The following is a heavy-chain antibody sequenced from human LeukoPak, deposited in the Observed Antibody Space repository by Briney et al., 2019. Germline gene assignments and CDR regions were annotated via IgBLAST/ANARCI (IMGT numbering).Heavy chain of an antibody. CDR1: GGAISGSSYY. J-gene: IGHJ4*02. V-gene: IGHV4-39*07. D-gene: IGHD5-12*01. CDR2: IYYSGST. CDR3: ARMVAYGYGSFDS. Sequence: SETLSLTCTVSGGAISGSSYYWGWIRQPPGKGLESIGTIYYSGSTYYNPSLKSRVAISVDTSKNQFSLKLSSVTVDDTAVYYCARMVAYGYGSFDSWGERTLVTVSS.